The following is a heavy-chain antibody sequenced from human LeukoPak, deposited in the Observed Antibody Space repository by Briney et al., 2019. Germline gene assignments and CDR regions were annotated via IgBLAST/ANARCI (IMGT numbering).Heavy chain of an antibody. J-gene: IGHJ4*02. V-gene: IGHV1-2*04. CDR2: INPNSGGT. D-gene: IGHD3-16*02. CDR3: ARGTPGSYLGY. Sequence: ASVKVSCKASGYTFTAYYMHWVRQAPGQGLEWMGWINPNSGGTNYAQKFKGWVTLTRDTSVNTTCMELSRLTSDVTAVYFCARGTPGSYLGYWGQGTLVTVSP. CDR1: GYTFTAYY.